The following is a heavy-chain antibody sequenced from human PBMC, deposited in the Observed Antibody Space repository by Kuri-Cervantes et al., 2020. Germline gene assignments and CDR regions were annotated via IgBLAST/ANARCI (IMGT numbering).Heavy chain of an antibody. CDR1: GGSISGNY. Sequence: SETLSLTCAISGGSISGNYWSWIRQPPGKGLEWIGHIYSSGSTSYNLSLKSRVTISIDTSKNQFSLKLTSVTAADTAVYYCARVGGGYSYGPLDSWGQGTPVTVSS. CDR3: ARVGGGYSYGPLDS. V-gene: IGHV4-59*01. D-gene: IGHD5-18*01. J-gene: IGHJ4*02. CDR2: IYSSGST.